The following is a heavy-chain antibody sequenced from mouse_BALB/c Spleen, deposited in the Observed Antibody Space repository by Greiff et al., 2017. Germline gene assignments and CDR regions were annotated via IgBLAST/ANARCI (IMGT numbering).Heavy chain of an antibody. CDR3: ARGEYGSYYAMDY. Sequence: VQLKESGPELVKPGASVKISCKASGYSFTGYFMNWVMQSHGKSLEWIGRINPYNGDTFYNQKFKGKATLTVDKSSSTAHMELRSLASEDSAVYYCARGEYGSYYAMDYWGQGTSVTVSS. D-gene: IGHD2-10*02. CDR2: INPYNGDT. V-gene: IGHV1-20*02. J-gene: IGHJ4*01. CDR1: GYSFTGYF.